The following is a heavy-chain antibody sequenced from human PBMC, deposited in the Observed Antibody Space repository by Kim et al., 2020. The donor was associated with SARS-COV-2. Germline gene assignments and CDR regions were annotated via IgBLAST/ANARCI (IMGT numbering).Heavy chain of an antibody. D-gene: IGHD5-12*01. CDR2: T. V-gene: IGHV5-51*01. Sequence: TRYKPSFQGQVTISADKSISTAYLQWSSLKASDTGIYYCARRTMATPFDYWGHGTLVTVSS. J-gene: IGHJ4*01. CDR3: ARRTMATPFDY.